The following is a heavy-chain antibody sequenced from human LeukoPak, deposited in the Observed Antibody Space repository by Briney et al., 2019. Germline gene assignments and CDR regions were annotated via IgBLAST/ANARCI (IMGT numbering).Heavy chain of an antibody. D-gene: IGHD3-9*01. Sequence: PSETLSLTCTVSGGSICSYYWSWIRQPPGKGLEWIGYIYYSGSTNYNPSLKSRVTISVDTSKNQFSLKLSSVTAADTAVYYCARGGDILTGYYVFDPWGQGTLVTVSS. V-gene: IGHV4-59*01. J-gene: IGHJ5*02. CDR2: IYYSGST. CDR3: ARGGDILTGYYVFDP. CDR1: GGSICSYY.